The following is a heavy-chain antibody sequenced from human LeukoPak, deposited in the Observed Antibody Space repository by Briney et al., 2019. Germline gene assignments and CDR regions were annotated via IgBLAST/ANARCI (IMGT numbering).Heavy chain of an antibody. CDR2: IYYTGST. CDR3: ARDQEHCSGTSCYPYWYDS. CDR1: GGSISNTNYY. Sequence: SETLSLTCTVSGGSISNTNYYWGWIRQPPGKGLEWIGNIYYTGSTYYNPSLKSRVTISVDTSKNQFSLKLSSVTAADTAVYFCARDQEHCSGTSCYPYWYDSWGQGTLVTVSS. V-gene: IGHV4-39*07. D-gene: IGHD2-2*01. J-gene: IGHJ5*01.